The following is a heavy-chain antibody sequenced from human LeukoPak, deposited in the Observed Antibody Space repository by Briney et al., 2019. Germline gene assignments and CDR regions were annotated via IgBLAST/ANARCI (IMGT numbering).Heavy chain of an antibody. J-gene: IGHJ4*02. CDR1: GFTFSNAW. V-gene: IGHV3-15*01. CDR3: HPHTRAFDY. Sequence: PGGSLRLSCAASGFTFSNAWMSWVRQGPGKGQEWVGRIKSKTDGGTTDYAAPVKGRFTISRDDSKNTLYLQMNSLKDEDTGLYYCHPHTRAFDYWGQGTLVTVSS. CDR2: IKSKTDGGTT.